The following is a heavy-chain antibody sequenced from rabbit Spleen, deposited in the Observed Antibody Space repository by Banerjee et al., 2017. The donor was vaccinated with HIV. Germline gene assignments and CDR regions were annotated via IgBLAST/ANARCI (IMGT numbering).Heavy chain of an antibody. Sequence: QEQLVESGGGLVQPEGSLTLTCTASGFSFSDRDVMCWVRQAPGKGLEWIACINTATGKPVYAPWAKGRFTISKASSTTVTLQMTSLTAADTATYFCARKSDVDTNLWGQGTLVTVS. CDR2: INTATGKP. J-gene: IGHJ4*01. D-gene: IGHD2-1*01. CDR3: ARKSDVDTNL. CDR1: GFSFSDRDV. V-gene: IGHV1S45*01.